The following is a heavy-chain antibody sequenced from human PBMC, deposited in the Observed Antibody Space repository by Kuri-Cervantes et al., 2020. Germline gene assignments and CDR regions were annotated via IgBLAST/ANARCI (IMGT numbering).Heavy chain of an antibody. CDR2: IYYSGST. CDR1: GGSISSYY. J-gene: IGHJ4*02. Sequence: GSLRLSCTVSGGSISSYYWSWIRQPPGKGLEWIGYIYYSGSTNYNPSLKSRVTISVDTSKNQFSLKLNSVTAADTAVYYCARDVSREIVVVVAATPGFDYWGQGTLVTVSS. D-gene: IGHD2-15*01. CDR3: ARDVSREIVVVVAATPGFDY. V-gene: IGHV4-59*12.